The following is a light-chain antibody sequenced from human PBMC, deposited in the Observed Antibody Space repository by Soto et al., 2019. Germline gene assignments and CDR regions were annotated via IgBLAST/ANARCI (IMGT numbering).Light chain of an antibody. CDR3: ASWDDSLSGVL. J-gene: IGLJ2*01. V-gene: IGLV1-44*01. CDR2: NNN. Sequence: QSVLTQPPSASGTPGQTVTISCSGSSSNLGSNPVHWYQQLPGTAPQLLIHNNNQRPSRVPDRFSGSKSGTSASLAISGLQSEDEADDYCASWDDSLSGVLFGGGTKLTVL. CDR1: SSNLGSNP.